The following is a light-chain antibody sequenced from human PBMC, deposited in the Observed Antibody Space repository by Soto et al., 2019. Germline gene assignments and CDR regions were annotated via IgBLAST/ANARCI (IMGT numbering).Light chain of an antibody. V-gene: IGKV3-20*01. CDR3: QQYGSSPRT. J-gene: IGKJ1*01. CDR1: QSVSSNY. CDR2: GAF. Sequence: EIVLTQSPCTLSLSPWERSAFSFMASQSVSSNYLAWYQQKPGQAPRLLIYGAFKRATGIPDRFSGSGSGTDFTLTISRMEPEDFAVYCCQQYGSSPRTFGQGTKVDI.